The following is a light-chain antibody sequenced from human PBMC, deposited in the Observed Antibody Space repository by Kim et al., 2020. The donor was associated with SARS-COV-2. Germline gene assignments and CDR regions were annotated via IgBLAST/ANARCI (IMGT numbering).Light chain of an antibody. CDR2: GAS. Sequence: SASVVDRIKVTCRASQSIDKYLNWYQQKPRGVPKLLIYGASSLQSGVPSRFSGRGSGTDFTLTISSLQADDFATYYCQESHTIPYNFGQGTKLEI. CDR3: QESHTIPYN. CDR1: QSIDKY. J-gene: IGKJ2*01. V-gene: IGKV1-39*01.